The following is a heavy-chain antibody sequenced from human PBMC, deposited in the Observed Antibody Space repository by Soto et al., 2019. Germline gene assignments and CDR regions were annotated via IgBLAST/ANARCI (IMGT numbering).Heavy chain of an antibody. J-gene: IGHJ3*02. V-gene: IGHV1-8*01. D-gene: IGHD5-12*01. CDR3: ASRSLSGYETDAFDI. CDR2: MNPNSGNT. CDR1: GYTFTSYD. Sequence: QVQLVQSGAEVKKPGASVKVSCKASGYTFTSYDINWVRQATGQGLEWMGWMNPNSGNTGYAQKLQGRVTMTRNTSISTDYMELSRLRSEETAVYYCASRSLSGYETDAFDIWGQGTMVTVSS.